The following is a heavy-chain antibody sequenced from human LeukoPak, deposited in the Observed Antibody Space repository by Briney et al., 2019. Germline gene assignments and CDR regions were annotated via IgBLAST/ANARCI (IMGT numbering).Heavy chain of an antibody. CDR3: ARGQDGNEAPYYYYYMDV. CDR1: GYTLTELS. J-gene: IGHJ6*03. V-gene: IGHV1-24*01. CDR2: FDPEDGET. Sequence: ASVKVSCKVSGYTLTELSMHWVRQAPGKGLEWMGGFDPEDGETIYAQKFQGRVTMTEDTSTDTAYMELSSLRSEDTAVYYCARGQDGNEAPYYYYYMDVWGKGTTVTVSS. D-gene: IGHD4-23*01.